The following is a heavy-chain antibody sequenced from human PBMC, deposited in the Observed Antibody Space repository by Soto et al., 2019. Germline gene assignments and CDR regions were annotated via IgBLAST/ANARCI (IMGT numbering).Heavy chain of an antibody. Sequence: QVQLVESGGGVVQPGRSLRLSCAASGFTFSSYAMHWVRQAPGKGLEWVAVISYDGSNKYYADSVKGRFTISRDNSKNTLYLQMNRLRAEDTAVYYCARDLLGSSSSQSDYWGQGTLVTVSS. CDR3: ARDLLGSSSSQSDY. D-gene: IGHD6-6*01. CDR2: ISYDGSNK. CDR1: GFTFSSYA. J-gene: IGHJ4*02. V-gene: IGHV3-30-3*01.